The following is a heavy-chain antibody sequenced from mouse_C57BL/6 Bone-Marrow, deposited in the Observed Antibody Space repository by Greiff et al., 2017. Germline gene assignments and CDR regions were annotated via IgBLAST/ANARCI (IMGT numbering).Heavy chain of an antibody. CDR3: ASSPADLDAMDY. D-gene: IGHD1-2*01. Sequence: VQLQQPGPELVKPGASVKISCKASGYPFTDYNLNWVKQSNGKSLEWIGVINPNYGTTSYNQKFKGKATLTVDQSSRTAYMTLNNLTSEDSADDGCASSPADLDAMDYWGQGTSVTVSS. J-gene: IGHJ4*01. V-gene: IGHV1-39*01. CDR2: INPNYGTT. CDR1: GYPFTDYN.